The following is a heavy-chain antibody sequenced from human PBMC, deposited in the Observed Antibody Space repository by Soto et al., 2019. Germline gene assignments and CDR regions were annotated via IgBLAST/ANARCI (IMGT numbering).Heavy chain of an antibody. J-gene: IGHJ6*02. Sequence: SETLSLTCTVSGGSISTYYWSWIRQPPGKGLEWIGYIYYDWFTRYNPSLKSRVSISVDTSKNQFSLKLTSVTAADTAVYYCTTQGFGGLHGLVDVWGQGTTVTVSS. CDR3: TTQGFGGLHGLVDV. CDR1: GGSISTYY. CDR2: IYYDWFT. V-gene: IGHV4-59*08. D-gene: IGHD3-10*01.